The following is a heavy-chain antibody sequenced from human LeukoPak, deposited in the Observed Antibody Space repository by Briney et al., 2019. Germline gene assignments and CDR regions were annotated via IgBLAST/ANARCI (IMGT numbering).Heavy chain of an antibody. CDR3: ARKRKGSYDFDY. D-gene: IGHD3-16*01. CDR2: IYTSGGT. J-gene: IGHJ4*02. V-gene: IGHV4-4*07. CDR1: GGSMSSDF. Sequence: PSETLSLTCTLPGGSMSSDFWSCIRQPAGKGLEWIGRIYTSGGTNYNPSLKSRVTMSVDTSNNQFSLKLNSVPAADTAVYYCARKRKGSYDFDYWGQGTLVTVSS.